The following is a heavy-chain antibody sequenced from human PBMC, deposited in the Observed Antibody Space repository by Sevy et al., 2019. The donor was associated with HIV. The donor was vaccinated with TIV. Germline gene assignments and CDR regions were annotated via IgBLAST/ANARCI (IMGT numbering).Heavy chain of an antibody. Sequence: GGSLRLSCAASGFPFSSYAMNWVRQGPGKGLEWVSATGGRGGATYYGDSVKGRLTISRDNSKNTLYLQMESLRAEDTAVYYCAKDVVAVVGDAFDVWGQGTMVTVSS. CDR1: GFPFSSYA. D-gene: IGHD2-15*01. J-gene: IGHJ3*01. CDR2: TGGRGGAT. CDR3: AKDVVAVVGDAFDV. V-gene: IGHV3-23*01.